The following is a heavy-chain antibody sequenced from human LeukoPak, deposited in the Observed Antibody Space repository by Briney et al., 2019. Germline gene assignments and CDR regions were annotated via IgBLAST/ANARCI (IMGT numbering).Heavy chain of an antibody. J-gene: IGHJ4*02. CDR3: ARLYNWIIFDY. CDR2: ISSSGGTI. CDR1: GFTFSSYE. Sequence: SGGSLRLSCAASGFTFSSYEMNWVRQTPGKGLEWLSYISSSGGTIYYADSVKGRFTISRDNAKSSLYLQMNGLRAEDTAVYYCARLYNWIIFDYWGQGTLVTVSS. V-gene: IGHV3-48*03. D-gene: IGHD1-20*01.